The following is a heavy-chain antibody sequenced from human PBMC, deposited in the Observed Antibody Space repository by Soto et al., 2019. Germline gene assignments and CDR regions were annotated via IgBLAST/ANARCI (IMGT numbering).Heavy chain of an antibody. V-gene: IGHV4-59*01. D-gene: IGHD3-16*01. CDR3: ARAWGRVFDY. Sequence: QVRLQESGPGLVKPSETLSLTCTVSGGSISSYYWSWIRQPPGKGLEWIGYIYYSGSTNYNSSLKSRVTISVDTSKNQFSLKLSSVTAADTAVYYCARAWGRVFDYWGQGTLVTVSS. CDR2: IYYSGST. J-gene: IGHJ4*02. CDR1: GGSISSYY.